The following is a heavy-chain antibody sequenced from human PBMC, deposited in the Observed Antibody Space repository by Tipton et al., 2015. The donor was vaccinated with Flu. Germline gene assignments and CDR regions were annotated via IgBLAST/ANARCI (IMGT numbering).Heavy chain of an antibody. Sequence: TLSLTCTVSGGSISSYYWSWIRQPPGKGLEWIGYIYCSGSTNYNPSLKSRVTISVDTSKNQFSLKLSSVTAADTAVYYCARDRPNYYYYGMDVWDQGP. J-gene: IGHJ6*02. CDR2: IYCSGST. V-gene: IGHV4-59*01. CDR3: ARDRPNYYYYGMDV. CDR1: GGSISSYY.